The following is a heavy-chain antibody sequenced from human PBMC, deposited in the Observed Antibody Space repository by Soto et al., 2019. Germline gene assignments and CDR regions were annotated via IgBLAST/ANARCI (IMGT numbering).Heavy chain of an antibody. V-gene: IGHV3-30*18. CDR1: GFTFSSYG. CDR3: AKGSSYYYGSGYNWFDP. CDR2: ISYDGSNK. J-gene: IGHJ5*02. Sequence: QVQLVESGGGVVQPGRSLRLSCAASGFTFSSYGMHWVRQAPGKGLEWVAVISYDGSNKYYADSVKGRFTISRDNSKNTLYLQMNSLRAEDTDVYYCAKGSSYYYGSGYNWFDPWGQGTLVTVSS. D-gene: IGHD3-10*01.